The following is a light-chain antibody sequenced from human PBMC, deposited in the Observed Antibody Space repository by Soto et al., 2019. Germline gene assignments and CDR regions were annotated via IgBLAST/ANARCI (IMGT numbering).Light chain of an antibody. Sequence: DIQMTQSPPTLSASVGDRVTITCRASQSISSWLAWYQQRPGKAPNLLIYDVSSLESGIPSRFSGSGSGTEFTFPISTFRPNDFTIFYFQKYTIYPWPFGKGPRVDNK. CDR2: DVS. CDR3: QKYTIYPWP. CDR1: QSISSW. V-gene: IGKV1-5*01. J-gene: IGKJ1*01.